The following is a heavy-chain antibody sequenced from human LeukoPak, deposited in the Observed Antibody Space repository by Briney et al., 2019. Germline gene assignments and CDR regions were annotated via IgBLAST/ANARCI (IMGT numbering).Heavy chain of an antibody. Sequence: GASVKVSCKASGYTFTSYGISWVRQAPGQGLEWMGWISAYNGNTNYAQKLQGRVSMTRDTSTSTVYMELSSLRSEDTAMYWCARGYYDSSGYDPGLGYWGQGTLVIVSS. CDR2: ISAYNGNT. J-gene: IGHJ4*02. CDR3: ARGYYDSSGYDPGLGY. V-gene: IGHV1-18*01. D-gene: IGHD3-22*01. CDR1: GYTFTSYG.